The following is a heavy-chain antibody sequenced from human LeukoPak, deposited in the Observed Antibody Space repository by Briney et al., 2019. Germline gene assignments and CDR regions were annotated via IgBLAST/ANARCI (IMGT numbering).Heavy chain of an antibody. CDR2: ISWNSGSI. V-gene: IGHV3-9*01. Sequence: PGGSLRLSCAASGFIFDDYAMHWVRQAPGKGLEWVSGISWNSGSIGYADSVKGRFTISRDNAKNSLYLQMNSLRAEDTAFYYCAKASGLFYYYYGMDVWGQGTTVTVSS. D-gene: IGHD3-22*01. CDR3: AKASGLFYYYYGMDV. CDR1: GFIFDDYA. J-gene: IGHJ6*02.